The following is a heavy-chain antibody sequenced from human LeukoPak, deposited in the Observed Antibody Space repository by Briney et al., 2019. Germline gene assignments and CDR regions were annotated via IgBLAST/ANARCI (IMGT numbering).Heavy chain of an antibody. CDR1: GGTFSSYA. Sequence: SMSVSCKASGGTFSSYAISWVRQAPGQGLEWMGGIIPIFGTANYAQKFQGRVTITADESTSTAYMELSSLRSEDTAVYYCARESRGMTGSFDYWGQGTLVTDSS. V-gene: IGHV1-69*13. J-gene: IGHJ4*02. CDR3: ARESRGMTGSFDY. CDR2: IIPIFGTA.